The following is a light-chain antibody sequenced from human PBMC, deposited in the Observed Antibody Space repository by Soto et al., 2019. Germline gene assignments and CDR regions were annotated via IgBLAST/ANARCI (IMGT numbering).Light chain of an antibody. CDR1: QSVSSY. CDR2: GAS. CDR3: QQYSSPPRT. Sequence: EIVLTQSPGSLSLSPGERATLSCRASQSVSSYLAWYQQKPGQAPRLLIYGASSRATGFPDRFSGSGSGTVFSLTISRLEPEDSAVYYCQQYSSPPRTFGQGTRWISN. V-gene: IGKV3-20*01. J-gene: IGKJ1*01.